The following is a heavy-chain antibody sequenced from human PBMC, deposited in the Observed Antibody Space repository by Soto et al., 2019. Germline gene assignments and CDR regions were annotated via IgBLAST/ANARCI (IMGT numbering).Heavy chain of an antibody. CDR1: GFTFSDYW. J-gene: IGHJ4*02. CDR3: ARDSVRGYYDSSGYFTAVDY. Sequence: HPVGSLRLSCAASGFTFSDYWMSWVRQAPEKGLEWVANIKQDGSEKYYVDSVKGRFTISRDNAKNSLFLQMSRLRAEDTAVYYCARDSVRGYYDSSGYFTAVDYWGQGTLVTVSS. D-gene: IGHD3-22*01. V-gene: IGHV3-7*01. CDR2: IKQDGSEK.